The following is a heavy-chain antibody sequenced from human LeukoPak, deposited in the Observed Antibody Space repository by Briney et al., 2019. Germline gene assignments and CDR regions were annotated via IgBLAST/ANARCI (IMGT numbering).Heavy chain of an antibody. V-gene: IGHV3-7*01. D-gene: IGHD3-10*01. J-gene: IGHJ6*03. CDR3: AKTGGDSVLYYYYMDV. CDR1: GFTFSSYW. CDR2: IKQDGSEK. Sequence: GGSLRLSCAASGFTFSSYWMSWVRQAPGKGLEWVANIKQDGSEKYYVDSVKGRFTISRDYSKSTLYLQMNSLRAEDTAVYYCAKTGGDSVLYYYYMDVWGKGTTVTVSS.